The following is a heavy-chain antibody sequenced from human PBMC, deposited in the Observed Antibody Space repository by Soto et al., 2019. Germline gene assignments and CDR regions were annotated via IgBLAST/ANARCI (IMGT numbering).Heavy chain of an antibody. D-gene: IGHD2-2*02. J-gene: IGHJ6*02. CDR3: ARARSSLGYCSSTSCYTPRYGMDV. V-gene: IGHV1-69*13. CDR1: GGTFSSYA. Sequence: SVKVSCKASGGTFSSYAISWVRQAPGQGLEWMGGIIPIFGTANYAQKFQGRVTITADESTSTAYMELSSLRSEDTAVYYCARARSSLGYCSSTSCYTPRYGMDVWGQGTTVTVSS. CDR2: IIPIFGTA.